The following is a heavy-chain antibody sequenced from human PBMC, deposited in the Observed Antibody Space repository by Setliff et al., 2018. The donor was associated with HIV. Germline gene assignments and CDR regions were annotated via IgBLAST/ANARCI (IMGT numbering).Heavy chain of an antibody. CDR3: ARGNLGVHAFDI. CDR2: INIKNGNT. V-gene: IGHV1-18*01. Sequence: ASVKVSCKASGYTFTSYGISWVRQAPGQGLEWMGWINIKNGNTNYGQKLQGRVSMTTDTSTSTAYMELRSLRSDDTAVYYCARGNLGVHAFDIWGQGTMVTVSS. D-gene: IGHD4-4*01. J-gene: IGHJ3*02. CDR1: GYTFTSYG.